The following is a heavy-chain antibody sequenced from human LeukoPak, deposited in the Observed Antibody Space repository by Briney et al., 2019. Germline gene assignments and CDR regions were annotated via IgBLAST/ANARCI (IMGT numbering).Heavy chain of an antibody. CDR2: INHSGST. V-gene: IGHV4-34*01. Sequence: SETLSLTCAVYGGSFSGYYWSWIRQPPGKGLEWIGEINHSGSTNYNPSLKSRVTISVDTSKNQFSLKLSSVTAADTAVYYCATGGSPRCYYYYMDVWGKGTTVTVSS. D-gene: IGHD6-25*01. J-gene: IGHJ6*03. CDR1: GGSFSGYY. CDR3: ATGGSPRCYYYYMDV.